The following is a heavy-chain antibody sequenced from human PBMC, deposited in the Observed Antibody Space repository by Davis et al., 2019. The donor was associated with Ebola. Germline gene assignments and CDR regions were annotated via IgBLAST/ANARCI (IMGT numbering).Heavy chain of an antibody. CDR3: ARAGFGSTWFDC. CDR1: GFTFRSYD. D-gene: IGHD6-13*01. Sequence: GESLKLSCAASGFTFRSYDMHRVRQATGKGLEWVSAIGAAGDTYYPVSVKGRFTISRENAKNSLYLQMNSLRAEDTAVYYCARAGFGSTWFDCWGQGILVTVSS. CDR2: IGAAGDT. J-gene: IGHJ5*01. V-gene: IGHV3-13*01.